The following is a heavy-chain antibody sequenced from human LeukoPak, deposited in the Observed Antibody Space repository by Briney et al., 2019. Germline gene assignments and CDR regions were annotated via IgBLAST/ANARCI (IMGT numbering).Heavy chain of an antibody. CDR3: AKGSGYSLSYYFDY. Sequence: RPGGSLRLSCAASAFSFSNFFMSWVRQAPGKGLEWVSAISGSGDSTYYADSVKGRFTISRDNSKNTLYLQMNSLRAEDTAVYYCAKGSGYSLSYYFDYWGQGTLVTVSS. CDR1: AFSFSNFF. J-gene: IGHJ4*02. D-gene: IGHD3-22*01. CDR2: ISGSGDST. V-gene: IGHV3-23*01.